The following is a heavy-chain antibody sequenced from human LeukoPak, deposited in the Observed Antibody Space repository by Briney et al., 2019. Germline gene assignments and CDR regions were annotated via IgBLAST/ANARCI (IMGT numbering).Heavy chain of an antibody. V-gene: IGHV1-2*02. D-gene: IGHD5-24*01. Sequence: ASVKVSCKASGYTFTGYYMHWVRQAPGQGLEWMGWINPNSGGTNYAQKFQGRVTMTRDTSISTAYMELSSLRSEDTAVYYCARDHGDGYNYYGYWGQGTLVTVSS. J-gene: IGHJ4*02. CDR1: GYTFTGYY. CDR2: INPNSGGT. CDR3: ARDHGDGYNYYGY.